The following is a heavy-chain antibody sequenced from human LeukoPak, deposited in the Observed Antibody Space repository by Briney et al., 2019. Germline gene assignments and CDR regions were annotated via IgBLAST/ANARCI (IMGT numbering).Heavy chain of an antibody. CDR2: MNPNSGNT. V-gene: IGHV1-8*01. D-gene: IGHD3-16*01. CDR1: GYTFTSYD. Sequence: PGASVKVSCKASGYTFTSYDINWVRQATGQGLEWMGWMNPNSGNTCYAQKFQGRVTMTRNTSISTAYMELSSLRSEDTAVYYCARGVDYVWGSPEDYWGQGTLVTVSS. CDR3: ARGVDYVWGSPEDY. J-gene: IGHJ4*02.